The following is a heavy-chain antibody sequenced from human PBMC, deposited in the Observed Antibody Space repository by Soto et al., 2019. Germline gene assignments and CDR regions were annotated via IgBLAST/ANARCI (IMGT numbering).Heavy chain of an antibody. V-gene: IGHV3-49*03. CDR1: GFTFGDYA. CDR3: RGPVGATGYYYGMDV. J-gene: IGHJ6*02. Sequence: GRSLRLSCTASGFTFGDYAMSWFRQAPGKGLEWVGFIRSKAYGGTTEYAASVKGRFTISRDDSKSIAYLQMNSLKTEDTAVYYCRGPVGATGYYYGMDVWGQGTTVTVSS. CDR2: IRSKAYGGTT. D-gene: IGHD1-26*01.